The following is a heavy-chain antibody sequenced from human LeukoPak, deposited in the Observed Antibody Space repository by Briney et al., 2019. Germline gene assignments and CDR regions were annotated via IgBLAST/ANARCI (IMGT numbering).Heavy chain of an antibody. CDR3: AKDAKRVTMIVVVARPRFFDY. V-gene: IGHV3-30*02. Sequence: GGSLRLSCAASGFTFSSYGMHWVRQAPGKGLEWVAFIRYDGSNKYYADSVKGRFTISRDTSKNTLYPQMSSLRAEDTAIYYCAKDAKRVTMIVVVARPRFFDYWGQGTLVTVSS. CDR1: GFTFSSYG. D-gene: IGHD3-22*01. J-gene: IGHJ4*02. CDR2: IRYDGSNK.